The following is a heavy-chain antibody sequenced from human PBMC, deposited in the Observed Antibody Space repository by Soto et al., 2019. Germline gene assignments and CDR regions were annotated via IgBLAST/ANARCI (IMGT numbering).Heavy chain of an antibody. Sequence: PGGSLRLSCAASGFTFSMYFMHWVRRAPDKGLEWVAVISDDGSNKYYADSVKGRFTISRDNSKSTLFLQMDSLRTEDTAVYYCARGTDYWGLGTLVTVSS. CDR3: ARGTDY. D-gene: IGHD1-1*01. J-gene: IGHJ4*02. CDR1: GFTFSMYF. V-gene: IGHV3-30-3*01. CDR2: ISDDGSNK.